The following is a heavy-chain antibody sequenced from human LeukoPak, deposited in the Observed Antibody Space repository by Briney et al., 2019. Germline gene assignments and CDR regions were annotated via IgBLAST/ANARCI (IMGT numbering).Heavy chain of an antibody. CDR3: VKVLRYSGYD. V-gene: IGHV3-64D*06. J-gene: IGHJ4*02. CDR1: GFTFSSYA. Sequence: PGGSLRLSCSAPGFTFSSYAMHWVRQAPGKGLEYVSAISSNGGSTYYADSVKGRFTSSRDNSKNTLYLQMSSLRAEDTAVYYCVKVLRYSGYDWGQGTLVTVSS. D-gene: IGHD5-12*01. CDR2: ISSNGGST.